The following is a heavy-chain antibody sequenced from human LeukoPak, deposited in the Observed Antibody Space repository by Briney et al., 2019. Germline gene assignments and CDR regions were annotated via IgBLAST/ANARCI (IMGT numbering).Heavy chain of an antibody. V-gene: IGHV4-34*01. CDR2: INHSGST. Sequence: SETLSLTCAVSGGSLSGYYWTWIRQPPGKGLEWIGEINHSGSTNYNPSLKSRVTISVDTSRKQFFLRLSSVTAADTAVYYCARDRGWGLSLDYWGQGALVTVSS. CDR3: ARDRGWGLSLDY. J-gene: IGHJ4*02. D-gene: IGHD3-16*02. CDR1: GGSLSGYY.